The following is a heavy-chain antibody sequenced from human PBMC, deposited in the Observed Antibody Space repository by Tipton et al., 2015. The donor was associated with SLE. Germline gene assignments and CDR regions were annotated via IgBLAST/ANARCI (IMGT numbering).Heavy chain of an antibody. V-gene: IGHV4-34*01. CDR2: INHSGST. CDR3: ARYQGAVAIDY. CDR1: GGSFSGYY. D-gene: IGHD6-19*01. Sequence: TLSLTCAVYGGSFSGYYWSWIRQPPGKGLEWIGEINHSGSTNYNPSLKSRVTISVDTSKNQFSLKLSSVTAADTAVYYCARYQGAVAIDYWGRGTLVTVSS. J-gene: IGHJ4*02.